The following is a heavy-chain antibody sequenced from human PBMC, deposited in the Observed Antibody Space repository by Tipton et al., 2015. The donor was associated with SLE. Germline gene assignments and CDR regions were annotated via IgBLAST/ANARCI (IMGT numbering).Heavy chain of an antibody. Sequence: TLSLTCTVSGGSISSSSYYWSWIRQPAGKGLEWIGRIYTSGSTNYNPSLKSRVTISVDTSKNQFSLKLSSVTAADTAVYYCARLPLGIDDAFDIWGQGTMVTVSS. D-gene: IGHD7-27*01. CDR3: ARLPLGIDDAFDI. CDR1: GGSISSSSYY. J-gene: IGHJ3*02. CDR2: IYTSGST. V-gene: IGHV4-61*02.